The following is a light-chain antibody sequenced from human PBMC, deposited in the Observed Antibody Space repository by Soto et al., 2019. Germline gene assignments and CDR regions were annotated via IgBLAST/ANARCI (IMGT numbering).Light chain of an antibody. J-gene: IGLJ2*01. CDR3: SSYTGTNNFVL. CDR2: EVR. Sequence: QSALTQPPSASGSPGQSVTISCTGSNTDIGGHKYVSWYQHHPGKAPKLIIYEVRERPSGVPDRFSGSKSGNAASLTVSGLQADDEATYYCSSYTGTNNFVLFGGGTKLPVL. CDR1: NTDIGGHKY. V-gene: IGLV2-8*01.